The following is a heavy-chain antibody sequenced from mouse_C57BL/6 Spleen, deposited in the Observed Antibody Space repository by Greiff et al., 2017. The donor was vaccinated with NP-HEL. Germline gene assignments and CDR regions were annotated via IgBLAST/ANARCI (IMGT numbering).Heavy chain of an antibody. CDR1: GYTFTDYS. CDR3: ARRGGGETDYAMDD. CDR2: INPSNSGT. V-gene: IGHV1-22*01. Sequence: VQLLQPGPELVKPGASVKMSCKASGYTFTDYSMHWVKQSHGQSLEWIGYINPSNSGTSYNQKFKGKATLTVNKSSSTAYMELRSLTSEDYAVYCYARRGGGETDYAMDDWGQGASVTVA. D-gene: IGHD1-1*02. J-gene: IGHJ4*01.